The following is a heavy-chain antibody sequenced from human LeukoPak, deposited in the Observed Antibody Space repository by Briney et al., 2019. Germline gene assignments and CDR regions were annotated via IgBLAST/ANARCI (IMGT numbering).Heavy chain of an antibody. CDR3: AGGFWSGYPSNDAFDI. V-gene: IGHV1-2*02. CDR1: GYTFTGYY. Sequence: ASVKVSCKASGYTFTGYYMHWVRQAPGQGLEWMGWINPNSGGTNYAQKFQGRVTMTRDTSISTAYMELSRLRSDDTAVYYCAGGFWSGYPSNDAFDIWGQGTMVTASS. J-gene: IGHJ3*02. D-gene: IGHD3-3*01. CDR2: INPNSGGT.